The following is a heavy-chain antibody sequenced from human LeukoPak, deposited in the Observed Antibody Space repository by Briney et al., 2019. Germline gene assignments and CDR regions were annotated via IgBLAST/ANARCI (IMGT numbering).Heavy chain of an antibody. Sequence: GGSLRLFCAASGFIFRNYAMSWVRQAPGKGLEWVSYIRSSGGTIYYADSVKGRFTISRDNAKNSLYLQMNSLRAEDTAVYYCARDTNWGLDYWGQGTPVTVSS. CDR1: GFIFRNYA. CDR2: IRSSGGTI. CDR3: ARDTNWGLDY. J-gene: IGHJ4*02. V-gene: IGHV3-48*03. D-gene: IGHD7-27*01.